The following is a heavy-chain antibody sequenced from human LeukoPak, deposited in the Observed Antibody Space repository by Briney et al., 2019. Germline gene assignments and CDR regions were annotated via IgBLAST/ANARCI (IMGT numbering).Heavy chain of an antibody. D-gene: IGHD3-16*01. Sequence: SETLSLTCAVYGGSFSGYYWSWIRQPPGKGLEWIGEINHSGSTNYNPSLKSRVTISVDKSKNQFSLKLSSVTAADTAVYYCASLTWGYPGYWGQGTLVTVSS. J-gene: IGHJ4*02. CDR3: ASLTWGYPGY. V-gene: IGHV4-34*01. CDR2: INHSGST. CDR1: GGSFSGYY.